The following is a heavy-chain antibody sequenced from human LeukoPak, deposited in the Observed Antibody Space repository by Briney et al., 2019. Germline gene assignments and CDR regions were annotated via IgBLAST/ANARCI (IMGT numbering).Heavy chain of an antibody. CDR2: ISAYNGNT. CDR3: ASHSDILTGYCLDY. D-gene: IGHD3-9*01. Sequence: ASVKVSCKASGYTFTSYGISWVRQAPGQGLEWMGWISAYNGNTNYAQKLQGRVTMTTDTSTSTAYMELRSLRSDDTAVYYCASHSDILTGYCLDYWGQGTLVTVSS. CDR1: GYTFTSYG. V-gene: IGHV1-18*01. J-gene: IGHJ4*02.